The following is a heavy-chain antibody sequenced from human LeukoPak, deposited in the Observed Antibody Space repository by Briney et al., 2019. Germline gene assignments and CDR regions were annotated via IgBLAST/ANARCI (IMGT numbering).Heavy chain of an antibody. CDR2: IYYSGST. J-gene: IGHJ4*02. CDR3: ARTRYYYNSRSYGAPYYFDY. D-gene: IGHD3-10*01. CDR1: GASISSNTYY. Sequence: PSETLSLTCTVSGASISSNTYYWGWIRQPPGRGLEWIGSIYYSGSTYYNPSLKSRVTISVDTSKNQFSLKLSSVTAADTAVYYCARTRYYYNSRSYGAPYYFDYWGQGTLVTVSS. V-gene: IGHV4-39*01.